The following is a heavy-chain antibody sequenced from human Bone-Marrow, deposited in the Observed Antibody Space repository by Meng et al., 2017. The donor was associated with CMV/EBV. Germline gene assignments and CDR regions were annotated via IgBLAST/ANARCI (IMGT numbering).Heavy chain of an antibody. V-gene: IGHV3-33*06. J-gene: IGHJ4*02. CDR2: IWYDGSNK. CDR3: AKSSSGSYYAGAGDY. D-gene: IGHD1-26*01. CDR1: GFTFSSYG. Sequence: GESLKISCAASGFTFSSYGMHWVRQAPGKGLEWVAVIWYDGSNKYYADSVKGRFTISRDNSKNTLYLQMNSLRAEDTAVYYCAKSSSGSYYAGAGDYWGQGTLVTVYS.